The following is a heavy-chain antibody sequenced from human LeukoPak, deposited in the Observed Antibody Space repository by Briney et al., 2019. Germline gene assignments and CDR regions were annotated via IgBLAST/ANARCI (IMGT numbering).Heavy chain of an antibody. J-gene: IGHJ4*02. CDR3: AREPRSRWLDY. CDR1: GFTFSSYE. D-gene: IGHD5-24*01. V-gene: IGHV3-48*03. CDR2: ISSDSRTV. Sequence: GGSLRLSCAASGFTFSSYEMNWVRQAPGKGLEWVSYISSDSRTVDYADSVKGRWTISRDSAKNSLYLQMNSLRAEDTAVYYCAREPRSRWLDYWGQGTLVTVSS.